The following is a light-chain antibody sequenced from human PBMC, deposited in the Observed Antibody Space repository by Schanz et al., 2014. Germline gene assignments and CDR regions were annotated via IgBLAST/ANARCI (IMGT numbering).Light chain of an antibody. CDR1: SSDVGGYNF. V-gene: IGLV2-14*01. Sequence: QSALTQPASVSGSPGQSITISCTGTSSDVGGYNFVSWYQQHPGEAPKLIIYEDTKRPSGVPDRFSGSKSGTSASLAISGLRSEDEADYYCAAWDDSLSGWVFGAGTKVTVL. CDR3: AAWDDSLSGWV. J-gene: IGLJ3*02. CDR2: EDT.